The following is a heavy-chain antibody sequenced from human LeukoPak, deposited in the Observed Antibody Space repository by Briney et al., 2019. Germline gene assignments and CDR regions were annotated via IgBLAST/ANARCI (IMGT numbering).Heavy chain of an antibody. Sequence: PGGSLRLSCAASGFTFSNYAMNWVRQAPGKGLEWVSAISGSGGSTYYADSVKGRFTISRDNAKNSLYLQMNSLRAEDTAVYYCARDGGGGGYCSGGSCLKPYWGQGTLVTVSS. CDR2: ISGSGGST. CDR1: GFTFSNYA. V-gene: IGHV3-23*01. D-gene: IGHD2-15*01. J-gene: IGHJ4*02. CDR3: ARDGGGGGYCSGGSCLKPY.